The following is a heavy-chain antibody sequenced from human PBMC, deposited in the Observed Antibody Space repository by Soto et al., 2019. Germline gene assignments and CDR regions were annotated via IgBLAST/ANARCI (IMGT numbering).Heavy chain of an antibody. D-gene: IGHD3-22*01. V-gene: IGHV3-33*01. J-gene: IGHJ5*02. CDR2: IWYDGSNK. CDR1: GFTFSSYG. Sequence: QVQLVESGGGVVQPGRSLRLSCAASGFTFSSYGMHWVRQAPGKGLEWVAVIWYDGSNKYYADSVKGRFTISRDNSKNTLYLQMNSLRAEDTAVYYCATSTTSYYDRPNWFDPWGQGTLVTVSS. CDR3: ATSTTSYYDRPNWFDP.